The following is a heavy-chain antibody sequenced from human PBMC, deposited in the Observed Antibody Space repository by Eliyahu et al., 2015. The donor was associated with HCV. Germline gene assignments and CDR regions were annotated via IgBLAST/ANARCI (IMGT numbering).Heavy chain of an antibody. V-gene: IGHV1-8*01. CDR2: MNPYRGST. J-gene: IGHJ6*04. Sequence: QVQLVQSGAEVRKPGASVKVSCKASGYSFTSYDIYWXRQATGQGLEWMGWMNPYRGSTGYAQKFQDRVTMTRNTSISTVYMELSSLTSEDTAVYYCGRSESISYPLGMDVWGKGTTVIASP. D-gene: IGHD2-2*01. CDR3: GRSESISYPLGMDV. CDR1: GYSFTSYD.